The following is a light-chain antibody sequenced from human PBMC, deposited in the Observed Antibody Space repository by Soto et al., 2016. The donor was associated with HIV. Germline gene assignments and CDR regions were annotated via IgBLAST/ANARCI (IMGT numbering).Light chain of an antibody. V-gene: IGKV1-39*01. CDR2: AAS. J-gene: IGKJ4*01. CDR1: QSIASY. Sequence: DIQMTQSPSSLSASVGDRVTITCRASQSIASYLSWYQQKPGKAPKLLIYAASTLQSGVPSRFRGSGSGTDFTLTINSLQPEDFATYFCLQTYSTPLTFGGGPKVDIK. CDR3: LQTYSTPLT.